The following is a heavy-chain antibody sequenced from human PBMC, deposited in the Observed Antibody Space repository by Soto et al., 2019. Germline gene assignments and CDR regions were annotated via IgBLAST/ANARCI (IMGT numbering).Heavy chain of an antibody. CDR2: INHSGST. Sequence: QVQLQQWGAGLLNPSETLYLTCAVYGGSFSGYYWSWIRQRPGKGLEWLGEINHSGSTNYNPSLKSRFTISVDMSTIQFSLKMTTVTAADTGVYYCAKDPSPQKTTLVTPGWFDPWGQGILVTVSS. CDR3: AKDPSPQKTTLVTPGWFDP. D-gene: IGHD2-21*02. CDR1: GGSFSGYY. V-gene: IGHV4-34*01. J-gene: IGHJ5*02.